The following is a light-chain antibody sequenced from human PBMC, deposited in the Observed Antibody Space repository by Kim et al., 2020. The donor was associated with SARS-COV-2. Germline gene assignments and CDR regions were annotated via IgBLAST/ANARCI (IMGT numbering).Light chain of an antibody. J-gene: IGKJ3*01. CDR1: QSISSH. CDR2: AAS. CDR3: QQSYITPFT. Sequence: AAVVDRFTITSRTTQSISSHLNSYQQIPGTAPQLLISAASTLQVGVPSRFSGSESVTDFTLTISSLQPDDFATYFCQQSYITPFTFGPGTNVDIK. V-gene: IGKV1-39*01.